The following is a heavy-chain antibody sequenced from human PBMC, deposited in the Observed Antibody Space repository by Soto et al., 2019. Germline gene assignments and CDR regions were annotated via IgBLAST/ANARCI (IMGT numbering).Heavy chain of an antibody. V-gene: IGHV3-9*01. CDR1: GFTFDDYA. CDR2: ISWNSGSI. D-gene: IGHD3-22*01. J-gene: IGHJ4*02. CDR3: GKVADSGYYTVER. Sequence: GGSLRLSCAASGFTFDDYAMHWVRQAPGKGLEWVSGISWNSGSIGYADSVKGRFTISRDNAKNSLYLQMNSLRAEDTALYYCGKVADSGYYTVERWGQGTLVTVSS.